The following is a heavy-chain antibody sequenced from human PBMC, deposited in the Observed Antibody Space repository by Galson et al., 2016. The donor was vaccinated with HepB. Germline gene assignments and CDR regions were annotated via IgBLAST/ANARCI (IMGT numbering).Heavy chain of an antibody. J-gene: IGHJ4*02. CDR1: GTSINNNRYS. D-gene: IGHD2-15*01. CDR2: IFYRGPT. CDR3: AAAPVYFDF. V-gene: IGHV4-39*01. Sequence: SETLSLTCSVSGTSINNNRYSWAWVRQRPGKGLEWLANIFYRGPTYYSPSLRGRATISLDTSRSEISLRLTSVTAADTAVYYCAAAPVYFDFWGRGILVTVSS.